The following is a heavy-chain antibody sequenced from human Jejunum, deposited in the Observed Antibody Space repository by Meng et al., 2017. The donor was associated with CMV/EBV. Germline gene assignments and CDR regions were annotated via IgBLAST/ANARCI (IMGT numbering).Heavy chain of an antibody. CDR3: ASFPPPGKQWLVTDY. D-gene: IGHD6-19*01. Sequence: AAGCGLVKPSGPLSLSCAVSGGSISSSKWCSWVPQPPGKGLEWIGEIYHSGSTNYNPSLKSRVTISVDKSKNQFSLKLSSVTAADTAVYYCASFPPPGKQWLVTDYWGQGTLVTVSS. CDR2: IYHSGST. V-gene: IGHV4-4*02. J-gene: IGHJ4*02. CDR1: GGSISSSKW.